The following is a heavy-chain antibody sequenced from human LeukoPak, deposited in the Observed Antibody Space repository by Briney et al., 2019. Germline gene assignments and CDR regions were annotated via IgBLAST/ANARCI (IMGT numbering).Heavy chain of an antibody. CDR3: ARAPHYSWNILTGYYYYYYMDV. J-gene: IGHJ6*03. D-gene: IGHD3-9*01. CDR1: GFTFSSYW. Sequence: PGGSLRLSCAASGFTFSSYWMSWVRQAPGKGLEWVANIKQDGSEKYYVDSVKGRFTISRDNAKNSLYLQMNSLRAEDTAVYYCARAPHYSWNILTGYYYYYYMDVWGKGTTVTISS. V-gene: IGHV3-7*01. CDR2: IKQDGSEK.